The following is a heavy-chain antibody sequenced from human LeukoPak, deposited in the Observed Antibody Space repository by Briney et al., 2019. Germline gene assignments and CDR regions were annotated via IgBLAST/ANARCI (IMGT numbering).Heavy chain of an antibody. CDR1: GFTFSSYG. CDR3: ARGSHTAFDY. CDR2: ISYDGSNK. D-gene: IGHD2-2*02. J-gene: IGHJ4*02. Sequence: GGSLRLSCAASGFTFSSYGMYWVRQAPGKGLEWVAVISYDGSNKYYADSVKGRFTISRDNSKNTLYLQMNSLRAEDTAVYYCARGSHTAFDYWGQGTLVTVSS. V-gene: IGHV3-30*03.